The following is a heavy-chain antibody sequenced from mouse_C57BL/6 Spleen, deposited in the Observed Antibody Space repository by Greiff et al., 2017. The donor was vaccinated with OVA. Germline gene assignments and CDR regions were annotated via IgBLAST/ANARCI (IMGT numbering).Heavy chain of an antibody. Sequence: QVQLQQSGPGLVQPSQSLSITCTVSGFSLTSYGVHWVRQPPGKGLEWLGVIWSGGSTDYNAAFISRLSISKDNSKSQVFFKMNSLQADDTAIYYCAKEVYDGYYYYYAMDYWGQGTSVTVSS. CDR3: AKEVYDGYYYYYAMDY. CDR2: IWSGGST. CDR1: GFSLTSYG. D-gene: IGHD2-3*01. V-gene: IGHV2-4*01. J-gene: IGHJ4*01.